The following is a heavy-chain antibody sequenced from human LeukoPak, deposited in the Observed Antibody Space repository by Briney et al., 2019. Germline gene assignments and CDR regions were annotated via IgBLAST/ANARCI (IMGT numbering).Heavy chain of an antibody. CDR2: ILYDGSQK. CDR1: GFTFSSYD. D-gene: IGHD5-18*01. V-gene: IGHV3-30*18. Sequence: GGSLRLSCAASGFTFSSYDMHWVRQAPGKGLEWVALILYDGSQKSYADSVKGRFTISRDNSKNTLYLQMNSLRAEDTAVYYCTKGTIWLPFDYWGQGTLVTVSS. CDR3: TKGTIWLPFDY. J-gene: IGHJ4*02.